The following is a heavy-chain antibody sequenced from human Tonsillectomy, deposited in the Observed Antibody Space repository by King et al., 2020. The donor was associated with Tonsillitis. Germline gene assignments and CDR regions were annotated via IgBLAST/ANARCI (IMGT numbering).Heavy chain of an antibody. CDR1: GGSISSGGYY. CDR3: ARVQLVPYYYYYMDV. CDR2: IYYSGST. V-gene: IGHV4-31*01. J-gene: IGHJ6*03. Sequence: QLQESGPGLVKPSQTLSLTCTVSGGSISSGGYYWSWIRQHPGKGLEWIGYIYYSGSTYYNPSLKSLVTISVDTSKNQFSLKLSSVTAADTAVYYCARVQLVPYYYYYMDVWGKGTTVTVSS. D-gene: IGHD6-6*01.